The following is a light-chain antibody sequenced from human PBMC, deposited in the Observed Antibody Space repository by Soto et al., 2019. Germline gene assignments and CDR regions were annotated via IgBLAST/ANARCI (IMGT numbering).Light chain of an antibody. J-gene: IGKJ4*01. CDR1: QSISSW. V-gene: IGKV1-5*03. Sequence: DIQMTQSPSTLSASVGDRVTITCRASQSISSWLAWYQQKPGQAPKLLISKASSLESGVPSRFSGSGSGTELTLTISSLQPDDFATYYCQQYNGYSSTFGGGTKVEIK. CDR3: QQYNGYSST. CDR2: KAS.